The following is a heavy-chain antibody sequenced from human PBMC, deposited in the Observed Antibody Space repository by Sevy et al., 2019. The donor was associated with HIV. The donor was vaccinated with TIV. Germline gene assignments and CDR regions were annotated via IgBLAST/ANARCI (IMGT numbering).Heavy chain of an antibody. Sequence: GGSLRLSCAASGFTFSDYWMHWVRRAPGKGLVWVSRIKTDGSSTTYADSVRGRFTISRDNAKNTSYLQMNSLRAEDTAVYFCVRVRRAICSGGSCYYYWGQGTLVTVSS. CDR1: GFTFSDYW. J-gene: IGHJ4*02. CDR2: IKTDGSST. CDR3: VRVRRAICSGGSCYYY. D-gene: IGHD2-15*01. V-gene: IGHV3-74*01.